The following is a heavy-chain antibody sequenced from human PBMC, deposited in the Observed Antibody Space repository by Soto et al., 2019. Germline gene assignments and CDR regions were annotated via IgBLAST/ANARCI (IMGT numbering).Heavy chain of an antibody. CDR1: GGSFRGNY. V-gene: IGHV4-34*01. Sequence: SETLSLTCDVYGGSFRGNYWSWIRQPPGEGLEWIGEINDSGHTKINPSLKSRVTMSVDTSKHQFSLNLISVTAADTAVYFCARLGILTGYPRWFDPWGQGTLVTSPQ. CDR2: INDSGHT. CDR3: ARLGILTGYPRWFDP. J-gene: IGHJ5*02. D-gene: IGHD3-9*01.